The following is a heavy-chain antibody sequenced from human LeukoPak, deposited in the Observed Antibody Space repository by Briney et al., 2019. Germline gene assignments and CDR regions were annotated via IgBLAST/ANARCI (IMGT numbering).Heavy chain of an antibody. J-gene: IGHJ4*02. V-gene: IGHV4-59*08. CDR3: ARLAPSPGGGASDY. D-gene: IGHD3-10*01. Sequence: KPSETLSLTCTVSGGSISGHYWNWIRQPPGKGLEWIGYIDYSGSTSYNPSLKSRVTISVDMSKNQFSLKLTSVTAADTAVCYCARLAPSPGGGASDYGGQGTLVTVSS. CDR2: IDYSGST. CDR1: GGSISGHY.